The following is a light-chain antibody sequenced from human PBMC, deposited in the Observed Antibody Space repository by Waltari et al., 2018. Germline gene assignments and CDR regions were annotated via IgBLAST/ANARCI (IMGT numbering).Light chain of an antibody. CDR1: QSVLYSSNNKNY. CDR2: WAS. Sequence: DIVMTQSPDSLAVSLGERATINCKSSQSVLYSSNNKNYLAWYQQKPGQPPKLLLYWASTRESGVPDRFSGSGSGTDFTLTISSLQAEDVAVYYCQQYYSTPPTFGQGTKVEIK. J-gene: IGKJ1*01. CDR3: QQYYSTPPT. V-gene: IGKV4-1*01.